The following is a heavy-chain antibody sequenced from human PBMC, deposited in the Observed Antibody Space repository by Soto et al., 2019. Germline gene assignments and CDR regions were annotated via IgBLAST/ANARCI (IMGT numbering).Heavy chain of an antibody. CDR3: TTRRKDFWSGYEDDY. CDR1: GFTFSNAW. D-gene: IGHD3-3*01. Sequence: EVQLVESGGGLVKPGGSLRLSCAASGFTFSNAWMNWVRQAPGKGLGWVGRIKSKTDGGTTDYAAPVKGRFTISRDDSKNTLYLQMNSLKTEDTAVYYCTTRRKDFWSGYEDDYWGQGTLVTVSS. J-gene: IGHJ4*02. CDR2: IKSKTDGGTT. V-gene: IGHV3-15*07.